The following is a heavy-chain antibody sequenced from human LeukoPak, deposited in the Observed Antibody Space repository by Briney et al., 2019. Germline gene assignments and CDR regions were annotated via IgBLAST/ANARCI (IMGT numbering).Heavy chain of an antibody. CDR2: ISWNSGSI. CDR1: GFTFDDYA. CDR3: AKDPYDILTGVDY. D-gene: IGHD3-9*01. V-gene: IGHV3-9*03. J-gene: IGHJ4*02. Sequence: GGSLRLSCAASGFTFDDYAMHWVRQAPGKGLEWLSGISWNSGSIGYADSVKGRFTISRDNAKNSLCLQMNSLRAEDMALYYCAKDPYDILTGVDYWGQGTLVTVSS.